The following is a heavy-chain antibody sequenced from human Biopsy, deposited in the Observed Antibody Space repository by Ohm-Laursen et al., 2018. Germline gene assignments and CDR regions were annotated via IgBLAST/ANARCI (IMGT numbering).Heavy chain of an antibody. Sequence: GTLSFTCTVSDDSIRNFYWTWIRQPPGQGLEWIGHASYSGYTNYNPSLKSRVTISVNTSKKHFSLNLRSLTAADTAVYSCARLGNFWNAEDGLDLWGLGTMVTVSS. CDR2: ASYSGYT. D-gene: IGHD3-3*01. CDR1: DDSIRNFY. CDR3: ARLGNFWNAEDGLDL. J-gene: IGHJ3*01. V-gene: IGHV4-59*08.